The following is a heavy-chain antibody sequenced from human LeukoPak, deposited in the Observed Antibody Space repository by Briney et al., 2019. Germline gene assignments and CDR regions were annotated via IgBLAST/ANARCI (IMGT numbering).Heavy chain of an antibody. CDR2: TYYTSKWYH. CDR3: AREVGNVFGY. D-gene: IGHD3-22*01. V-gene: IGHV6-1*01. CDR1: GDSVSRNTAA. Sequence: SQTLSLTCGISGDSVSRNTAAWNWIRQSPSRGLEWLGRTYYTSKWYHDYALSVKSRITINPDTSKNQVSLQLNSVSPEDTAVYYRAREVGNVFGYWGQGTLVTVSS. J-gene: IGHJ4*02.